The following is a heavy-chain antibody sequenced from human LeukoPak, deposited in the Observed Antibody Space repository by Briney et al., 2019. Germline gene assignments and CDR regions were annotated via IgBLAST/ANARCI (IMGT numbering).Heavy chain of an antibody. Sequence: SETLSLTCTVSGGSISSYYWSWIRQPAGNGLEWIGRIYTSGSTNYNPSLKSRVTMSVDTSKNQFSLKLSSVTAADTAVYYCARSTEWSRFFHYYYMDVWGKGTTVTVSS. V-gene: IGHV4-4*07. CDR1: GGSISSYY. D-gene: IGHD1-14*01. CDR3: ARSTEWSRFFHYYYMDV. CDR2: IYTSGST. J-gene: IGHJ6*03.